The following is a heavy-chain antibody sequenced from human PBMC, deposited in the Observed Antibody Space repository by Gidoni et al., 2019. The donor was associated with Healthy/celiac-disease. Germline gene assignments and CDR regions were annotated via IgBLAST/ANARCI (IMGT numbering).Heavy chain of an antibody. CDR2: IYYSGST. V-gene: IGHV4-39*02. CDR1: GGSISSSSYY. D-gene: IGHD1-26*01. J-gene: IGHJ3*02. CDR3: ARDGVGATTAGNDAFDI. Sequence: QLQLQESGPGLVKPSETLSLTCTVSGGSISSSSYYWGWIRQPPGKGLEWIGSIYYSGSTYYNPSLKSRGTISVDTSKNQFSLKLSSVTAADTAVYYCARDGVGATTAGNDAFDIWGQGTMVTVSS.